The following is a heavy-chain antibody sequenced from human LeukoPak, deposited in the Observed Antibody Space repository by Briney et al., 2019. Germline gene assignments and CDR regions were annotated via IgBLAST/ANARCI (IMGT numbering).Heavy chain of an antibody. CDR2: ISSSGSTI. D-gene: IGHD2-15*01. CDR1: GFTFSDYY. J-gene: IGHJ6*02. V-gene: IGHV3-11*01. Sequence: GGSVRLSCAASGFTFSDYYMSWIRQAPGKGLEWVSYISSSGSTIYYADSVKGRFTISRDNAKNSLYLQMNSLRAEDTAVYYCARDTCSGGSCYGYYYYGMDVWGQGTTVTVSS. CDR3: ARDTCSGGSCYGYYYYGMDV.